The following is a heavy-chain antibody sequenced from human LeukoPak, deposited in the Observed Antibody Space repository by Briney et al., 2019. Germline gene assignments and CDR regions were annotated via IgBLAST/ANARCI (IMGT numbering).Heavy chain of an antibody. Sequence: GASVTVSCTASGYTFTSYYMHWVRQAPGQGLEWMGIINPSGGSTSYAQKFQGRVTMTRDTSTSTVYMELSSLRSEDTAVYYCAAGIAVAAWFDPWGQGTLVTVSS. J-gene: IGHJ5*02. V-gene: IGHV1-46*01. CDR3: AAGIAVAAWFDP. CDR2: INPSGGST. D-gene: IGHD6-19*01. CDR1: GYTFTSYY.